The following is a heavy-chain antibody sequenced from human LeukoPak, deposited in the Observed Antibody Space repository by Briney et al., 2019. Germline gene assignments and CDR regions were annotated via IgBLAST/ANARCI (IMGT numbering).Heavy chain of an antibody. V-gene: IGHV4-4*07. Sequence: SETLSLTCTVSGDSISSYYWSWIRQPAGKGLEWIGRIHTSGSTNYNPSLKSRVTMSVDTSKKQFSLKLTSVTAADTAVYYCARAGDYGDYVGWFDPWGQGTLVTVSS. D-gene: IGHD4-17*01. CDR1: GDSISSYY. CDR2: IHTSGST. J-gene: IGHJ5*02. CDR3: ARAGDYGDYVGWFDP.